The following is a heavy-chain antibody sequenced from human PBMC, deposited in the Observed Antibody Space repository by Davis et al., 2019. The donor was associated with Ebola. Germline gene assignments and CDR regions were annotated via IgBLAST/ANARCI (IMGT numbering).Heavy chain of an antibody. J-gene: IGHJ4*02. CDR3: SVSTSSLFDY. CDR1: GGSISSSSYY. Sequence: PGGSLRLSCTVSGGSISSSSYYWGWIRQPPGKGLEWIGSIYYSGSTYYNPSLKSRVTISVDTSKNQFSLKLSSVTAADTAVYYCSVSTSSLFDYWGQGTPVTVSS. CDR2: IYYSGST. D-gene: IGHD2-2*01. V-gene: IGHV4-39*07.